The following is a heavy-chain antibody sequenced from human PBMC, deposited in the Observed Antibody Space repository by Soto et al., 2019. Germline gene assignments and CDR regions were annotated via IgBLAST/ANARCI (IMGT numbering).Heavy chain of an antibody. D-gene: IGHD3-22*01. Sequence: EVQLVESGGGLVQPGGSLRLSCAASGFTFSSYWMSWVRQAPGKGLEWVANINQDGSEKYYVDSVKGRFTISRDNAKNSLYLQMNSLRAEDTAVYYCAREWREYYYDSSGQREMYYFDYWGQGTLVTVSS. V-gene: IGHV3-7*01. J-gene: IGHJ4*02. CDR3: AREWREYYYDSSGQREMYYFDY. CDR2: INQDGSEK. CDR1: GFTFSSYW.